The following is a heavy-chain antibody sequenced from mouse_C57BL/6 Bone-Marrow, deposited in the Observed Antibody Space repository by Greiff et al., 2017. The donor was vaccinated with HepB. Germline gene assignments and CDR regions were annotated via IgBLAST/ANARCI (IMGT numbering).Heavy chain of an antibody. CDR1: GFTFSDYY. CDR2: ISNGGGST. Sequence: EVMLVESGGGLVQPGGSLKLSCAASGFTFSDYYMYWVRQTPEKRLEWVAYISNGGGSTYYPDTVKGRFTISRDNAKNTLYLQMSRLKSEDAAMYYCASLLDYFDYWGQGTTLTVSS. J-gene: IGHJ2*01. V-gene: IGHV5-12*01. CDR3: ASLLDYFDY. D-gene: IGHD2-10*01.